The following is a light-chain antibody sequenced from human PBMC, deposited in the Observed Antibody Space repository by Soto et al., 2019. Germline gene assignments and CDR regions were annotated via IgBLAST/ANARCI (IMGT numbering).Light chain of an antibody. CDR1: QSVSSNY. V-gene: IGKV3-20*01. CDR2: GAS. J-gene: IGKJ2*01. CDR3: QQYATSPFT. Sequence: EIVLTQSPGTLPLSPGERATLSCRASQSVSSNYLVWYQQKPGQAPRPLIYGASSRATGIPDRFSGSGSGTAFTLTIRRLEPEAFAVYSCQQYATSPFTLGQGTKLE.